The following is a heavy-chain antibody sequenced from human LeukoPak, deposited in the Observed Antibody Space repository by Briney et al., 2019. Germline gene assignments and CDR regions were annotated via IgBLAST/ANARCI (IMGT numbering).Heavy chain of an antibody. J-gene: IGHJ4*02. D-gene: IGHD1-7*01. CDR3: ATAVGNYVPYYFDY. CDR2: ISSSSSYI. Sequence: RGSLRLSCAASGFTFSSYSMNWVRQAPGKGLEWVSSISSSSSYIYYADSVKGRFTISRDNAKNSLYLQMNSLRAEDTAVYYCATAVGNYVPYYFDYWGQGTLVTVSS. V-gene: IGHV3-21*01. CDR1: GFTFSSYS.